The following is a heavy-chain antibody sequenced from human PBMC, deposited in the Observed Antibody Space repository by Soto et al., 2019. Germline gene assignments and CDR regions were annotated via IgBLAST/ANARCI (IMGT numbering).Heavy chain of an antibody. J-gene: IGHJ6*02. CDR1: GGSISSSNW. CDR3: ARDTRGYSYGYPGYYYYGMDV. CDR2: IYHSEST. V-gene: IGHV4-4*02. Sequence: QVQLQESGPGLVKPSGTLSLTCAVSGGSISSSNWWSWVRQPPGKGLEWMGEIYHSESTNYNPSLKRRVTISVDKSKNQFSLKLSSVTAADTTVYYCARDTRGYSYGYPGYYYYGMDVWGQGTTVTVSS. D-gene: IGHD5-18*01.